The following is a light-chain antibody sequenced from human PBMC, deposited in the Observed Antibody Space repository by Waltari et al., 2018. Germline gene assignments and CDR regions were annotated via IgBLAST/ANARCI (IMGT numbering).Light chain of an antibody. CDR2: AAS. J-gene: IGKJ1*01. Sequence: AIQMTQSPSSLSASVGDRITISCRASQGIRNDLGWYQQKPGKAPRLLIYAASSLESGVPSRFSGSGSDTDFTLTISSLQPEDFATYYCLQDYNYPRTFGQGTKVEIK. V-gene: IGKV1-6*01. CDR1: QGIRND. CDR3: LQDYNYPRT.